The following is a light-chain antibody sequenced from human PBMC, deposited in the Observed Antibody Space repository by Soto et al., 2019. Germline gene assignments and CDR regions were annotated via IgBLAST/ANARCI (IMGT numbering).Light chain of an antibody. J-gene: IGKJ1*01. CDR2: DAS. CDR1: QNFGNW. V-gene: IGKV1-5*01. Sequence: DIPMTQSPSTLSASVGDRVTITCRASQNFGNWLAWYQQKPGKTPDLLIYDASSLESGVPLRFSGSGSGTEFTLTISSLQTDDSATYYCQQYNDEPWTFGQGTKVEIK. CDR3: QQYNDEPWT.